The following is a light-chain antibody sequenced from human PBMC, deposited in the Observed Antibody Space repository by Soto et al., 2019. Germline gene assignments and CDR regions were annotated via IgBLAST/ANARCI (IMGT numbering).Light chain of an antibody. CDR1: QSISSY. Sequence: IRMTQSPSSLSASTGDRVTITCRASQSISSYLNWYQQKPGKAPKLLIYAASSLQSGVPSRFSGSGSETDFTLTISSLQPEDFATYSCQQSYSTTWTFGQGTKVDIK. CDR2: AAS. J-gene: IGKJ1*01. V-gene: IGKV1-39*01. CDR3: QQSYSTTWT.